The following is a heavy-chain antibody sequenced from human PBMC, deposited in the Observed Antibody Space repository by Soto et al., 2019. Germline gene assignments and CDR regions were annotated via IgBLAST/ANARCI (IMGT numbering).Heavy chain of an antibody. V-gene: IGHV3-30-3*01. Sequence: PWGSLRISCASSVFTFSIYAMHWVRQAPGKGLDWVAVISYDGSNKYYADSVKGRFTISRDNSKNTLYLQMNSLRAEDTAVYYCARDVNSSGWYRRGNYYYGMDVWGQGTTVTVSS. CDR1: VFTFSIYA. J-gene: IGHJ6*02. CDR2: ISYDGSNK. CDR3: ARDVNSSGWYRRGNYYYGMDV. D-gene: IGHD6-19*01.